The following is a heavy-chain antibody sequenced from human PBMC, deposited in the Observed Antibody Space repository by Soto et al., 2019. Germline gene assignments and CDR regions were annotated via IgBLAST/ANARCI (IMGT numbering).Heavy chain of an antibody. V-gene: IGHV3-9*01. CDR1: GFTFDDYA. CDR3: AKDRYFDWLSPGAFDI. Sequence: GGSLRLSCAASGFTFDDYAMHWVRQAPGKGLEWVSGISWNSGSIGYADSVKGRFTISRDNAKNSLYLQMNSLRAEDTALYYCAKDRYFDWLSPGAFDIWGQGTMVTVSS. D-gene: IGHD3-9*01. J-gene: IGHJ3*02. CDR2: ISWNSGSI.